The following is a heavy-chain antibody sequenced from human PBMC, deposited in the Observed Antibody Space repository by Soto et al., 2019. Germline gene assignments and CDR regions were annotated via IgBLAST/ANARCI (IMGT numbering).Heavy chain of an antibody. CDR3: ANSGNYYMGY. Sequence: TGGSLRLSCVVSGFSFSDYIMDWVRQAPGKGLEWVSYISGSSSTIYYADSVKGRFTISRDNAKNSLYLQMNSLRDEDTAVYYCANSGNYYMGYWGQGTLVTVS. CDR2: ISGSSSTI. D-gene: IGHD1-26*01. J-gene: IGHJ4*02. CDR1: GFSFSDYI. V-gene: IGHV3-48*02.